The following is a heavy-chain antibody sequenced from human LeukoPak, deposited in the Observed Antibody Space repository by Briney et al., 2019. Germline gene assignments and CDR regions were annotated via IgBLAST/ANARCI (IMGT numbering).Heavy chain of an antibody. CDR1: GDSVSGNSAA. V-gene: IGHV6-1*01. J-gene: IGHJ4*02. Sequence: SQTLSLTCAISGDSVSGNSAAWNWIRHSPSRGLEWLGSTFYRSKWYNDYAVSVKSRITINPDTSKNQFSLQLNSVTPEDTAVYYCARGVAHFDYWGQGTLVTVSS. CDR2: TFYRSKWYN. CDR3: ARGVAHFDY. D-gene: IGHD5-12*01.